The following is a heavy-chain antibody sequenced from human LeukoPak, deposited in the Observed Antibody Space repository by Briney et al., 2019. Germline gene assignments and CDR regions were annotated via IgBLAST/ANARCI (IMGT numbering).Heavy chain of an antibody. CDR1: GFTLSSYV. J-gene: IGHJ4*02. CDR3: AREITIFGVVQSNYFDY. Sequence: GGSLRLSCAASGFTLSSYVMNWVRQAPGKGLEWVSGISDSGGSTYYADSVKGRFTISRNNSKNTLYLQMNSLRAEDTAVYYCAREITIFGVVQSNYFDYWGQGTLVTVSS. D-gene: IGHD3-3*01. V-gene: IGHV3-23*01. CDR2: ISDSGGST.